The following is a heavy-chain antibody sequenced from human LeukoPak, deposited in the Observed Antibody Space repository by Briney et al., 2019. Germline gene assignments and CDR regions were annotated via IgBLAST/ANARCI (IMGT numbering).Heavy chain of an antibody. CDR3: ARGFGDRGYYYYYYMDV. V-gene: IGHV1-2*02. CDR2: INPNSGGT. J-gene: IGHJ6*03. D-gene: IGHD2-21*01. CDR1: GYTFTGYY. Sequence: ASVKVSCKASGYTFTGYYMHWVRQAPGQGLEWMGWINPNSGGTNYAQKFQGRVTMTRDTSISTAYVELSRLRSDDTAVYYCARGFGDRGYYYYYYMDVWGKGTTVTVSS.